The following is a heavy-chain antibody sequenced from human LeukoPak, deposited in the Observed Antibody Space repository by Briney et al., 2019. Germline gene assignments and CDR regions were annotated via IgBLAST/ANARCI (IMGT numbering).Heavy chain of an antibody. CDR2: ISSSSSDI. V-gene: IGHV3-21*01. Sequence: PGGSLRLSCAASGFNFGAYYMNWVRQAPGKGLEWVSSISSSSSDIYYADSVKGRFTISRDNAKNSLYLQMNSLRAEDTAVYYCATYYDILTGYFAFDIWGQGTMVTVSS. CDR3: ATYYDILTGYFAFDI. J-gene: IGHJ3*02. CDR1: GFNFGAYY. D-gene: IGHD3-9*01.